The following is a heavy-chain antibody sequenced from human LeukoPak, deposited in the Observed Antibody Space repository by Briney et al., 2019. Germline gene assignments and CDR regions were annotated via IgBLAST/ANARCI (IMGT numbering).Heavy chain of an antibody. CDR2: LTTGGST. CDR1: GFTFSSYG. V-gene: IGHV3-23*01. Sequence: GGSLRLSCAASGFTFSSYGMSWVRQAPGKGLEWVSSLTTGGSTFYADSVKGRFIISRDNSKKTLDLQMNSLRAEDTAVYYCANTGNSRGAYWGQGNLVTVSS. J-gene: IGHJ4*02. D-gene: IGHD2/OR15-2a*01. CDR3: ANTGNSRGAY.